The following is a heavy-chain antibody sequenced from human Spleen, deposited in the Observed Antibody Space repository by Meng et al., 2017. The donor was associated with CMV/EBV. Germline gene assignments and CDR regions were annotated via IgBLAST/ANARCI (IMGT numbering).Heavy chain of an antibody. CDR1: GYSFTSYW. CDR2: IYPGDSDT. J-gene: IGHJ5*02. V-gene: IGHV5-51*01. D-gene: IGHD4-11*01. Sequence: GGSLRLSCKGSGYSFTSYWIGWVRQMPGKGLEWMGIIYPGDSDTRYSPSFQGQVTISADKSISTAYLQWSSLKASDTAMYYCARHAWTTVTQNWFDPWGQGTLVTVSS. CDR3: ARHAWTTVTQNWFDP.